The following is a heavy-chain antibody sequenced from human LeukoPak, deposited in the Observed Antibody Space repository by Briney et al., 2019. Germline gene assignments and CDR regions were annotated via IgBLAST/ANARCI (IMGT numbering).Heavy chain of an antibody. CDR1: GGTFSSYA. CDR3: ARGGGSPAGFDP. CDR2: IIPIFGTA. J-gene: IGHJ5*02. Sequence: ASVKVSCKASGGTFSSYAISWVRQAPGQGLEWMGGIIPIFGTANYAQKFQGRVTITTDESTSTAYMELSSLRSEDTAVYYCARGGGSPAGFDPWAREPWSPSSQ. D-gene: IGHD6-19*01. V-gene: IGHV1-69*05.